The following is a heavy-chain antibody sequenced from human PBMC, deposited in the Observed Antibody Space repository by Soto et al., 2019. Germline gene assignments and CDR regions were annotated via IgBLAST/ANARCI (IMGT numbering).Heavy chain of an antibody. CDR1: GFTFTDFS. Sequence: PGGYPRLSCTASGFTFTDFSLNWVRQAPGKGLEWLSLISSTSRTIWYADSVRGRFTISRDNAKNSVDLQMNSLTDEDTAVYYCPKDVATTCYYGLAVRGPRTTFT. V-gene: IGHV3-48*02. J-gene: IGHJ6*02. D-gene: IGHD5-12*01. CDR2: ISSTSRTI. CDR3: PKDVATTCYYGLAV.